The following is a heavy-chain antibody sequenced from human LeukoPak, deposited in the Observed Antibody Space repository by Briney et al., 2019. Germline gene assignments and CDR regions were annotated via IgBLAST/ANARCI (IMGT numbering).Heavy chain of an antibody. V-gene: IGHV4-34*01. CDR3: ARDALTTVTTGAHYFDY. Sequence: ASETLSLTCAVYGGSFSGYYWSWIRQPPGKGLEWIGEINRSGSTNYNPSLKSRVTISVDTSKNQFSLKLSSVTAADTAVYYCARDALTTVTTGAHYFDYWGQGTLVTVSS. CDR2: INRSGST. CDR1: GGSFSGYY. J-gene: IGHJ4*02. D-gene: IGHD4-17*01.